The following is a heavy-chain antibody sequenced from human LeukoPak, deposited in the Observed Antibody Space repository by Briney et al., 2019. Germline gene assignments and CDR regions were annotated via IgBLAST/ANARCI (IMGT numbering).Heavy chain of an antibody. V-gene: IGHV3-21*01. CDR1: GFTFSSHT. Sequence: GGSLRLSCAASGFTFSSHTMIWVRQAPGKGLEWVSLITSSSNYIYYADSVKGRFTVSRDNAKNSLYLQMNSLRAEDTAVYYCARDFGSYYSDSSGYDSWGQGTLVTVSS. CDR3: ARDFGSYYSDSSGYDS. D-gene: IGHD3-22*01. CDR2: ITSSSNYI. J-gene: IGHJ5*02.